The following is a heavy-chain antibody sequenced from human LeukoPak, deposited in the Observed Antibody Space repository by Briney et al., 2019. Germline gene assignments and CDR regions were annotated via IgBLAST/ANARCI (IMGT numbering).Heavy chain of an antibody. J-gene: IGHJ4*02. Sequence: PGGSLRLSCAASGFTFSSYSMNWVRQAPGKGLEWVSGISWNSGSIGYADSVKGRFTISRDNAKNSLYLQMNSLRAEDTALYYCAKDISPRSGAANLWGQGTLVTVSS. D-gene: IGHD2-15*01. CDR1: GFTFSSYS. CDR2: ISWNSGSI. CDR3: AKDISPRSGAANL. V-gene: IGHV3-9*01.